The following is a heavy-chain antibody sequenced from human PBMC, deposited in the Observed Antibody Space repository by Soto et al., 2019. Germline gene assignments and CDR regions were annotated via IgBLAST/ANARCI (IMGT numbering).Heavy chain of an antibody. CDR3: NYYYYYGMDV. CDR1: GCTCTDYW. V-gene: IGHV5-51*01. J-gene: IGHJ6*01. CDR2: IYPVDCDT. Sequence: GQSLRICYRGVGCTCTDYWGGWVRQMTGKGPEWMGIIYPVDCDTKYNPSFQGQVTISADKSITTTYLQWSSLKASDTAIYYLNYYYYYGMDVWGQGTTVTVSS.